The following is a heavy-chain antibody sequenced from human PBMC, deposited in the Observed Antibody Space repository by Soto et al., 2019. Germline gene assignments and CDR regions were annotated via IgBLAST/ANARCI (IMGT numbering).Heavy chain of an antibody. CDR3: VRDRELEVAGTADYCYYFGMDV. CDR1: GFTFASYT. J-gene: IGHJ6*02. CDR2: ITSTGSTV. Sequence: ELQLVESGGGLVQPGGSLRLSCAASGFTFASYTMNWVRQAPGKGLEWVSYITSTGSTVYYADSVKGRFTISRDNARNSLYLQMNSLRGEDTAVYYCVRDRELEVAGTADYCYYFGMDVWGQGTTVTVSS. D-gene: IGHD6-19*01. V-gene: IGHV3-48*01.